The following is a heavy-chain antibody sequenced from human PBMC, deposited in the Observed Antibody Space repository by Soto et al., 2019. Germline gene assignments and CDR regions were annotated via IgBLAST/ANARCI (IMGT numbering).Heavy chain of an antibody. J-gene: IGHJ5*02. CDR1: GGSISSSSYY. D-gene: IGHD3-9*01. CDR2: IYYSGST. Sequence: PSETLSLTCTVSGGSISSSSYYWGWIRQPPGKGLEWIGSIYYSGSTYYNPSLKSRVTISVDTSKNQFSLKLSSVTAADTAVYYCARQGWRYFDGFGWFDPWGQGTLVTVSS. V-gene: IGHV4-39*01. CDR3: ARQGWRYFDGFGWFDP.